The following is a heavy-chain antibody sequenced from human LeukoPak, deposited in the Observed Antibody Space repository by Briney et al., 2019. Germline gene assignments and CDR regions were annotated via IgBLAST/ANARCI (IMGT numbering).Heavy chain of an antibody. CDR3: AREIVVPSAMRAFDY. CDR2: IFPGGSDA. CDR1: GYSFTSHW. V-gene: IGHV5-51*01. J-gene: IGHJ4*02. D-gene: IGHD2-2*01. Sequence: GEPLKISCKVSGYSFTSHWIGWVRQMPGKGLEWMGVIFPGGSDARYSPSFQGQVTISSDKSISTAYLQWSSLKASDTAMYYCAREIVVPSAMRAFDYWGQGTLVTLSS.